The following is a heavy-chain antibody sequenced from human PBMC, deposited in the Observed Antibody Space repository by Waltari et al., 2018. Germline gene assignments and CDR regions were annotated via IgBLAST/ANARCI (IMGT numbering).Heavy chain of an antibody. J-gene: IGHJ5*02. Sequence: EVQLIQSGAEVKKPGESLKISCEASGYHFPDYYIAWVRQAPGKGLEYMGVTYPGDSDTTYRPPFQGRVTISADKSASVAYLEWHSLSASDSAIYYCARRNKYYSCGTFHHADWFDPWGQGTLLTVSS. V-gene: IGHV5-51*01. CDR3: ARRNKYYSCGTFHHADWFDP. CDR1: GYHFPDYY. D-gene: IGHD3-22*01. CDR2: TYPGDSDT.